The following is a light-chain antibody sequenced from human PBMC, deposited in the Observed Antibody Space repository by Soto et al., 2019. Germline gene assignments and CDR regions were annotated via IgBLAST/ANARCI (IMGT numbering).Light chain of an antibody. V-gene: IGKV1-8*01. CDR1: QGISSY. CDR2: AAS. Sequence: AIRMTQSPSSLSASTGDRVTITCRASQGISSYLAWYQQKPGKAPKLLIYAASTLQSGVPSRFSGSGSGTEFTLTISSLQPDDFATYYCQQYNSYFQTFGQGTKVDIK. J-gene: IGKJ1*01. CDR3: QQYNSYFQT.